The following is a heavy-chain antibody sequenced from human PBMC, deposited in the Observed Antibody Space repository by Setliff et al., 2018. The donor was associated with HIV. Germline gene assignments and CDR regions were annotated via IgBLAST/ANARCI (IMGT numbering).Heavy chain of an antibody. Sequence: SETLSLTCAVFGGSFTDYYWIWIRQPPGKGLEWIGEINHSGSTHYNPSLKSRFIISVDTSKNQFSLEVNSMTAADTAVYYCARGARLLAAYSDRWDYFYMAVWGKGTTVTVSS. J-gene: IGHJ6*03. D-gene: IGHD1-26*01. CDR3: ARGARLLAAYSDRWDYFYMAV. V-gene: IGHV4-34*01. CDR2: INHSGST. CDR1: GGSFTDYY.